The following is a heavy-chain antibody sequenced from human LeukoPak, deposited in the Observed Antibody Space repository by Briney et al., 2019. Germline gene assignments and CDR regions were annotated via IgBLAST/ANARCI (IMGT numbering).Heavy chain of an antibody. CDR1: GFTFSSYA. V-gene: IGHV3-23*01. J-gene: IGHJ4*02. CDR3: ATDIGGAPFDY. Sequence: SGGSLRLSCAASGFTFSSYAMSWVRQAPGKGLEWVSAISGSGGSTYYADSVKGRFTISRDNSKSTLYLQMNSLRAEDTAVYYCATDIGGAPFDYWGQGTLVTVSS. CDR2: ISGSGGST. D-gene: IGHD1-26*01.